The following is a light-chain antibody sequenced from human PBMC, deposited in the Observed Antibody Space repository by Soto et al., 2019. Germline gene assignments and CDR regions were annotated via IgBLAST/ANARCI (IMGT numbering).Light chain of an antibody. CDR1: QSVKTN. CDR3: QQYNYWPPRRFT. V-gene: IGKV3-15*01. CDR2: GAS. J-gene: IGKJ3*01. Sequence: EVVMTQSPATLSVSPGERATLSCRASQSVKTNLAWYQQKPGQAPRLLIYGASTRATDIPARFSGSGSETEFTLTISSLQSEDFAVYYCQQYNYWPPRRFTFGPGTKVEIK.